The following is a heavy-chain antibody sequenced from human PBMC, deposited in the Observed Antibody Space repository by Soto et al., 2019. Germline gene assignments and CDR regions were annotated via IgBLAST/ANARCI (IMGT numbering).Heavy chain of an antibody. D-gene: IGHD6-19*01. Sequence: QVQLVQSGAEVKKPGSSVKVSCKASGGTFSSYTISWVRQAPGQGLEWMGRIIPILGIANYAQKFQGRVTITADKSTSTAYLELSSLRSADTAVSYCARVGAVAGLDYSGQGTLVTVSS. V-gene: IGHV1-69*02. CDR2: IIPILGIA. CDR3: ARVGAVAGLDY. CDR1: GGTFSSYT. J-gene: IGHJ4*02.